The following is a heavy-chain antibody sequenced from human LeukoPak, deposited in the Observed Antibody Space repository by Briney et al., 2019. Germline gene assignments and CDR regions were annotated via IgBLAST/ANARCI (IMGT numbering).Heavy chain of an antibody. CDR3: ARGRGYCSGGSCYSDAFDI. CDR1: GYTFTSYD. D-gene: IGHD2-15*01. CDR2: MNPNSGNT. J-gene: IGHJ3*02. Sequence: GASVKVSCKASGYTFTSYDINWVRQATGQGLEWMGWMNPNSGNTGYAQKFQGRVTMTRNTSISTAYMELSSLRSEDTAVYYCARGRGYCSGGSCYSDAFDIWSQGTMVTVSS. V-gene: IGHV1-8*01.